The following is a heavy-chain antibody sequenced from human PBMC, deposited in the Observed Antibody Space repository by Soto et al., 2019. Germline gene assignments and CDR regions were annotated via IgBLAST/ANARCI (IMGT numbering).Heavy chain of an antibody. CDR3: ARETGGPLYGMDV. V-gene: IGHV3-33*01. CDR1: GLTFSSYG. CDR2: IWYDGSNK. Sequence: QVQLVESGGGVVQPGRSLRLSCAVSGLTFSSYGMHWVRQAPGKGLEWVAVIWYDGSNKYYADSVKGRFTISRDDSKNTLYLQLNSLRAEDTAVYYCARETGGPLYGMDVWGQGTTVTVSS. J-gene: IGHJ6*02. D-gene: IGHD7-27*01.